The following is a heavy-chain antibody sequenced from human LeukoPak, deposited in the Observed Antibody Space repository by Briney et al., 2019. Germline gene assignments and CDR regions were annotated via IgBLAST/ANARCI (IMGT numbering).Heavy chain of an antibody. CDR3: ARERGATANDAFDI. V-gene: IGHV1-69*04. CDR2: IIPILGIA. D-gene: IGHD1-26*01. CDR1: GGTFSSYA. Sequence: GASVKVSCKASGGTFSSYAISWVRQAPGQGLEWMGRIIPILGIANYAQKFQGRVTITADKSTSTAYMELSSLRSEDTAVYYCARERGATANDAFDIWGQGTMVTVSS. J-gene: IGHJ3*02.